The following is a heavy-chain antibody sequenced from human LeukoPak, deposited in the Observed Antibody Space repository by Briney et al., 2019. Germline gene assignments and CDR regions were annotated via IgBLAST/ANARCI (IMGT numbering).Heavy chain of an antibody. CDR2: IYSAGSGGAT. D-gene: IGHD5-24*01. Sequence: GGSLRLSCAASGFTVSSNHMSWVRQAPGKGLEWVSVIYSAGSGGATYYADSVTGRFTISRDSTKSTVYLQMNSLRVEDTAVYHCARGDGYNFWEYWGQGTLVTVSS. V-gene: IGHV3-53*01. CDR3: ARGDGYNFWEY. CDR1: GFTVSSNH. J-gene: IGHJ4*02.